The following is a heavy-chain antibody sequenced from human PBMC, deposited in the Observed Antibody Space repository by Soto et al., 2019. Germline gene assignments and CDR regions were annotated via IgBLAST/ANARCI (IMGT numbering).Heavy chain of an antibody. V-gene: IGHV1-18*01. CDR2: ISAYYGTT. CDR1: GYTFTSNG. CDR3: XXXXXXXXXXXXXXXXXXXXXXXX. Sequence: QVQLVQSGAEVRKPGASVKVSCKASGYTFTSNGISWVRQAPGQGLEWMGWISAYYGTTNYAQMLQGRVTMTTDTSTSTAYMELRSXRSDDTAVXXXXXXXXXXXXXXXXXXXXXXXXXXXXGQGTTVTVSS. J-gene: IGHJ6*02.